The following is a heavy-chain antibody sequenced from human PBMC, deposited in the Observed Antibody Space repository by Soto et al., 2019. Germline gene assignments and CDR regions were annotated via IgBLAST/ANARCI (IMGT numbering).Heavy chain of an antibody. CDR2: IYYSGST. J-gene: IGHJ4*02. CDR3: ARGGGSPDY. Sequence: QVQLQESGPGLVKPSETLSLTCTVSGGSISSYYWRWIRQPPGKGLEWIGYIYYSGSTNYNPSLTSRVTISVDTSKSQFSLKLSSVTAADTAVYYCARGGGSPDYWGQGTLVTVSS. CDR1: GGSISSYY. V-gene: IGHV4-59*08. D-gene: IGHD1-26*01.